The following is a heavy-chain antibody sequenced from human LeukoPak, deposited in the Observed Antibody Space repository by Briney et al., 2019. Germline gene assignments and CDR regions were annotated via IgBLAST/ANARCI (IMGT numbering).Heavy chain of an antibody. CDR2: INHSGST. J-gene: IGHJ4*02. Sequence: SETLSLTCAVYGGSFSGYYWSWIRQPPGKGLEWIGEINHSGSTNYNPSLKSRVTISVDTSKNQFSLKLSSVTAADTAVYYCVLAAAVAKQFDYWGQGTLVTVSS. CDR3: VLAAAVAKQFDY. D-gene: IGHD6-13*01. CDR1: GGSFSGYY. V-gene: IGHV4-34*01.